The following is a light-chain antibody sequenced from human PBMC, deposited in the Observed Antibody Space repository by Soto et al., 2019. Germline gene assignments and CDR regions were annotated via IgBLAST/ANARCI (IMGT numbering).Light chain of an antibody. CDR2: DAS. CDR1: QGISDA. Sequence: AIQLTQSPSSLSAAVGDRVTITCRASQGISDALAWYQQKPGKAPRLLIYDASSLESGVPSRFSGSGSGTDFTLTISSLQPEDFATYYCQQFNNYPITFGQGTRLEIK. V-gene: IGKV1D-13*01. J-gene: IGKJ5*01. CDR3: QQFNNYPIT.